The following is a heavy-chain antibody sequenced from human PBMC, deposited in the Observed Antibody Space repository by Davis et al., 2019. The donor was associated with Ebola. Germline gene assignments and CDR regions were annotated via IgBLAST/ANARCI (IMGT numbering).Heavy chain of an antibody. D-gene: IGHD3-3*01. V-gene: IGHV1-18*01. CDR3: ARRGSGYPLYYYYMDV. CDR1: GYTFTSYG. Sequence: ASVKVSCKASGYTFTSYGISWVRQAPGQGLEWMGWISAYNGNTNYAQKLQGRVTITTDTSTSTAYMELRSLRSDDTAVYYCARRGSGYPLYYYYMDVWGKGTTVTVSS. CDR2: ISAYNGNT. J-gene: IGHJ6*03.